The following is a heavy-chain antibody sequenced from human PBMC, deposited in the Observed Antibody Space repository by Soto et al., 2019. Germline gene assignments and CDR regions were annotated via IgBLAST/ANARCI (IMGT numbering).Heavy chain of an antibody. V-gene: IGHV5-51*01. CDR3: ARVIGGYDYYYYYGMDV. D-gene: IGHD5-12*01. CDR2: IYPGDSDT. CDR1: GYSFTSYW. J-gene: IGHJ6*02. Sequence: GESLKISCKGSGYSFTSYWIGWVRQMPGKGLEWMGIIYPGDSDTRYSPSFQGQVTISADKSISTAYLQWSSLKASDTAVYYCARVIGGYDYYYYYGMDVWGQGTTVTVSS.